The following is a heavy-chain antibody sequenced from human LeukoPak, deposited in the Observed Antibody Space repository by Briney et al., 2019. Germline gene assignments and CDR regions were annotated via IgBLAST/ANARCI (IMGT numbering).Heavy chain of an antibody. CDR3: ARVWATKYTSGLHDYGDNWFDP. CDR2: IYTSGST. CDR1: GGSISSYY. Sequence: PSETLSLTCTVSGGSISSYYWSWTRQPAGKGLEWIGRIYTSGSTNYNPSLKSRVTMSVDTSKNQFSLKLSSVTAADTAVYYCARVWATKYTSGLHDYGDNWFDPWGQGTLVTVSS. D-gene: IGHD4-17*01. J-gene: IGHJ5*02. V-gene: IGHV4-4*07.